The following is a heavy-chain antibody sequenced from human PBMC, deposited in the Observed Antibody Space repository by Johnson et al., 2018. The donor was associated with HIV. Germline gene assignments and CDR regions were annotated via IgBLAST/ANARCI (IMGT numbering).Heavy chain of an antibody. Sequence: VQLVESGGGVVRPGGSLRLSCAASGFTFDDYGMSWVRQAPGKGLEWFSGIKWTVGNTGYSASVGGRFTIARDHAKNSLYLQMNSLRAEDTALYYCARDRRNYHDSSGYPDYEAFDIWGQGTILTVSS. CDR2: IKWTVGNT. J-gene: IGHJ3*02. D-gene: IGHD3-22*01. CDR1: GFTFDDYG. V-gene: IGHV3-20*04. CDR3: ARDRRNYHDSSGYPDYEAFDI.